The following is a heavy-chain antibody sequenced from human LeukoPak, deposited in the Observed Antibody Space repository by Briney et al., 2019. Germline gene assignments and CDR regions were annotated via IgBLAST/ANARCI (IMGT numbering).Heavy chain of an antibody. CDR1: GFTFSSYA. CDR2: ISGSGGST. V-gene: IGHV3-23*01. CDR3: AKGGYSSGYYQLHHLFDY. Sequence: GGSLRLSCAASGFTFSSYAMSWVRQAPGKGLEWVSAISGSGGSTYYADSVKGRFTISRDNSKNTLYLQMNSLRAEDRAVYYCAKGGYSSGYYQLHHLFDYWGQGTLVTVSS. J-gene: IGHJ4*02. D-gene: IGHD3-22*01.